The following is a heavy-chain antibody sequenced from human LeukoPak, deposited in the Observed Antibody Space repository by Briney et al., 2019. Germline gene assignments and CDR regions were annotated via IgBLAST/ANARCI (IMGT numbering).Heavy chain of an antibody. CDR1: GFTFSTYG. V-gene: IGHV3-33*01. D-gene: IGHD6-13*01. CDR3: ARVSTAVSLAIDY. Sequence: GGSLRLSCTASGFTFSTYGIHWVRQAPGKGLEWVALMWYDGSNKYYADSVKGRFTISRDNSKNSLYLQMNSLRAEDTAVYYCARVSTAVSLAIDYWGQGTLVTVST. J-gene: IGHJ4*02. CDR2: MWYDGSNK.